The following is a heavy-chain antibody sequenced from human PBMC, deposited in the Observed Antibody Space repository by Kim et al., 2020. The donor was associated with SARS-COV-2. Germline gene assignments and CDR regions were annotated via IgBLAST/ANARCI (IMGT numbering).Heavy chain of an antibody. V-gene: IGHV3-30*04. CDR2: ISYDGSNK. D-gene: IGHD6-13*01. Sequence: GGSLRLSCAASGFTFSSYAMHWVRQAPGKGLEWVAVISYDGSNKYYADSVKGRFTISRDNSKNTLYLQMNSLRAEDTAVYYCAREGPIAAAAPGYYFDYWGQGTLVTVSS. CDR1: GFTFSSYA. CDR3: AREGPIAAAAPGYYFDY. J-gene: IGHJ4*02.